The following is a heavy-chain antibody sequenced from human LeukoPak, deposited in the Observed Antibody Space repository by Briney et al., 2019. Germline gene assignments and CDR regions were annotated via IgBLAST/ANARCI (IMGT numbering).Heavy chain of an antibody. J-gene: IGHJ4*02. D-gene: IGHD6-13*01. Sequence: GGSLRLSCAASGFTFSGNWMHWVRQAPGKGLVWVSRLDSDASITNYADSVKGRFTISSDNAKNTLYLQMNSLTAEDTAVYYCARGGSSSWYVDWGQGTLVTVSS. V-gene: IGHV3-74*01. CDR1: GFTFSGNW. CDR3: ARGGSSSWYVD. CDR2: LDSDASIT.